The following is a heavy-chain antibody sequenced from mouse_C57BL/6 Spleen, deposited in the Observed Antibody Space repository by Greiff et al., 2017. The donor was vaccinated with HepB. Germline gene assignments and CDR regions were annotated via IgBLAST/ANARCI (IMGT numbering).Heavy chain of an antibody. CDR2: IYPGDGDT. Sequence: VQLQQSGAELVKPGASVKISCKASGYAFSSYWMNWVKQRPGKGLEWIGQIYPGDGDTNYNGKFKGKATLTADKSSSTAYMQLSSLTSEDSAVYFCARERTGTRGFDYWGQGTTLTVSS. V-gene: IGHV1-80*01. J-gene: IGHJ2*01. CDR3: ARERTGTRGFDY. CDR1: GYAFSSYW. D-gene: IGHD4-1*01.